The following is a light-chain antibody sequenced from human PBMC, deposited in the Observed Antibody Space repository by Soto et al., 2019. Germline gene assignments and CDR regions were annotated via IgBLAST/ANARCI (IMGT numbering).Light chain of an antibody. CDR1: SSDVGNYNL. J-gene: IGLJ2*01. Sequence: QSALTQPASVSGSPRQSISISCTGTSSDVGNYNLVSWYQHHPGKAPKLIIYEVTNRPSGVSTRFSGSKSGNTASLTISGVQAEDEADYYCTSRTNKTPVLFGGGTKLTVL. V-gene: IGLV2-14*02. CDR2: EVT. CDR3: TSRTNKTPVL.